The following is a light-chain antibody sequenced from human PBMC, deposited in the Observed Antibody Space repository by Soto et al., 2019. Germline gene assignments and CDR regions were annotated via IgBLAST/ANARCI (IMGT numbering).Light chain of an antibody. J-gene: IGKJ1*01. CDR2: GAS. Sequence: RVSHSLSSVSASKRDRVTITCRASQGISNELGWYQQRPGKAPKVLIYGASNLQSGVPSRFSGSASGTDFTLTISSLQPEDFATYYCLQDYTYLWTFGHGTKVDI. V-gene: IGKV1-6*01. CDR1: QGISNE. CDR3: LQDYTYLWT.